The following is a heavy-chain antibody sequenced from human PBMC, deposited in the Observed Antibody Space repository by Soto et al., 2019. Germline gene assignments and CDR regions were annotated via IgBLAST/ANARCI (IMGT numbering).Heavy chain of an antibody. CDR1: GGSISSYY. CDR3: ARQGFGPLHGLVDV. V-gene: IGHV4-59*08. Sequence: QVQLQESGPGLVKPSETLSLSCTVSGGSISSYYWSWFRQSPGKRMEWIGYVHHSWGSSYNPSLQGRVAISLATSESQFSLKVTSVTATGTAVYYCARQGFGPLHGLVDVWGQGTTVTVSS. D-gene: IGHD3-10*01. CDR2: VHHSWGS. J-gene: IGHJ6*02.